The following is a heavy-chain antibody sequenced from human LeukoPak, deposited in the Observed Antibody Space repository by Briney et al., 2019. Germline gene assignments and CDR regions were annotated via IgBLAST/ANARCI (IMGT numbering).Heavy chain of an antibody. CDR3: ARGTWGFGY. CDR1: GGSISSYY. V-gene: IGHV4-59*01. D-gene: IGHD3-16*01. Sequence: SETLSLTCTVSGGSISSYYWSWIRQPPGKGLEWIGCIYHSGSTNYNPSLKSRVTISVDTSKNQFSLKLSSVTAADTAVYYCARGTWGFGYWGQGTLVTVSS. CDR2: IYHSGST. J-gene: IGHJ4*02.